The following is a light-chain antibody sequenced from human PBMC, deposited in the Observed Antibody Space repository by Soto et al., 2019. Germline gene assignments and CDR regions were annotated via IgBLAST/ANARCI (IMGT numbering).Light chain of an antibody. CDR2: GAS. J-gene: IGKJ1*01. CDR1: QSVSSN. CDR3: QQYNNWPPWT. Sequence: EIVMTQSPATLSLSPGERATLSCRASQSVSSNLAWYQQKPGQAPRLLIYGASTRATGIPARFSGSGSGTEFTXTISSLQSEDFAVYYCQQYNNWPPWTFGQGTKVEIK. V-gene: IGKV3-15*01.